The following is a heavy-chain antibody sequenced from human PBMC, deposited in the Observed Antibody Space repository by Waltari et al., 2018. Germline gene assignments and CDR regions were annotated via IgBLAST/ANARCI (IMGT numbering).Heavy chain of an antibody. V-gene: IGHV3-23*04. CDR2: ISGSGGST. CDR3: ARGRKIGIAAQSFDY. CDR1: GFTFSSYA. J-gene: IGHJ4*02. Sequence: EVQLVESGGGLVQPGGSLRLSCAASGFTFSSYAMSWVRQAPGKGLEWVSAISGSGGSTYYADSVKGRFTISRDNSKNTLYLQMSSLRSEDTAVYYCARGRKIGIAAQSFDYWGQGTLVTVSS. D-gene: IGHD6-13*01.